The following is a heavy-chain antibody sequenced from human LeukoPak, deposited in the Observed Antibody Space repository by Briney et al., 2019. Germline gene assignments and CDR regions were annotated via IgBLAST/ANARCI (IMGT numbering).Heavy chain of an antibody. J-gene: IGHJ4*02. CDR3: AGFTMVRGAADS. D-gene: IGHD3-10*01. Sequence: PGGSLRLSCAASGFTFSSYAMSWVRQAPGKGLEWVSAISGSGGSTYYADSVKGRFTISRDNSKNTLYLQMNSLRAEDTAVYYCAGFTMVRGAADSWGQGTLVTVSS. V-gene: IGHV3-23*01. CDR1: GFTFSSYA. CDR2: ISGSGGST.